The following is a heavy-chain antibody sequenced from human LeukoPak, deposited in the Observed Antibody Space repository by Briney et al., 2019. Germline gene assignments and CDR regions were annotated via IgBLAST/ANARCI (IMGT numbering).Heavy chain of an antibody. CDR2: IYYSGST. D-gene: IGHD3-10*01. Sequence: SETLSLTCTVSGGSINSSSYYWGWIRQPPGKGLECIGSIYYSGSTYCNPSLKSRVTISVDTSKNQFSLKLSSVTAADTAVYYCASCPWSGEDVGYWGQGTLVTVSS. V-gene: IGHV4-39*07. J-gene: IGHJ4*02. CDR1: GGSINSSSYY. CDR3: ASCPWSGEDVGY.